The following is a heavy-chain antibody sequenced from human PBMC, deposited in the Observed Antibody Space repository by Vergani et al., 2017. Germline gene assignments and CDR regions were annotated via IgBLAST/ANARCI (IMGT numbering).Heavy chain of an antibody. V-gene: IGHV4-59*01. CDR2: IYDSGDT. J-gene: IGHJ4*02. CDR1: GDSMNTYY. CDR3: ARGALWWLRQIDS. D-gene: IGHD2-21*01. Sequence: QVPLQESGPGLVKPSETLSLTCSVSGDSMNTYYWTWIRQPPGKGLEWIGYIYDSGDTKYNPSLKSRVTMSLDTSKNQFSLNLYSVTAADTAVYYCARGALWWLRQIDSWGQGTLVTVSS.